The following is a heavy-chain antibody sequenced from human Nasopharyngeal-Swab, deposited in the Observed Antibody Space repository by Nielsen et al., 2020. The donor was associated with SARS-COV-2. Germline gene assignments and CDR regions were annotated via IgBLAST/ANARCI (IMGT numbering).Heavy chain of an antibody. CDR2: IYYSAST. J-gene: IGHJ4*02. Sequence: SKTLSLTCTVSGGSISSYYWTWIRQPPGKGLEYIGYIYYSASTNYNPSLKSRVTISADTSKNQFSLKVSSVTAADTAVYYCAARRDYFGSWGQGTLVTVSS. V-gene: IGHV4-59*01. CDR1: GGSISSYY. CDR3: AARRDYFGS.